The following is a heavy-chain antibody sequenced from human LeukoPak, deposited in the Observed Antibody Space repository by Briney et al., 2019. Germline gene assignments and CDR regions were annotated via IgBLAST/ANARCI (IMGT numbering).Heavy chain of an antibody. V-gene: IGHV1-18*01. J-gene: IGHJ6*02. Sequence: ASVKVSCKASGYTFTSYGISWVRQAPGQGLEWMGWISAYNGNTNYAQKLQGRVTMTTDTSTSTAYMGLRSVRSDDTAVYYCARDTYSSGWYRGFYYYGMDVWGQGTTVTVSS. D-gene: IGHD6-19*01. CDR2: ISAYNGNT. CDR1: GYTFTSYG. CDR3: ARDTYSSGWYRGFYYYGMDV.